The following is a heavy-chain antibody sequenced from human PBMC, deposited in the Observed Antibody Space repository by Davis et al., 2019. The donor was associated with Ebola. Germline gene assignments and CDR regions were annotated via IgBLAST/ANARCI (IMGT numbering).Heavy chain of an antibody. CDR2: ISGSGGST. V-gene: IGHV3-23*01. CDR3: AKGPRFTIFGVVTY. D-gene: IGHD3-3*01. J-gene: IGHJ4*02. Sequence: GESLKISCAASGFTFSSYAMSWVRQAPGKGLEWVSAISGSGGSTYYADSVKGRFTISRDNSKNTLYLQMNSLRAEDTAVYYCAKGPRFTIFGVVTYWGQGTLVTVSS. CDR1: GFTFSSYA.